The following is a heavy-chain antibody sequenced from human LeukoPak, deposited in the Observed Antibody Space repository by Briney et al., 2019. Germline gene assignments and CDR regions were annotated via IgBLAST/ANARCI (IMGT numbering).Heavy chain of an antibody. CDR3: AREFRDSGYDLFDY. CDR1: GYSISSGYY. Sequence: SETLSLTCTVSGYSISSGYYWGWIRQPPGKGLEWIGSIYHSGSTYYNPSLKSRVTISVDTSKNQFSLKLSSVTAADTAVYYCAREFRDSGYDLFDYWGQGTLVTVSS. J-gene: IGHJ4*02. V-gene: IGHV4-38-2*02. D-gene: IGHD5-12*01. CDR2: IYHSGST.